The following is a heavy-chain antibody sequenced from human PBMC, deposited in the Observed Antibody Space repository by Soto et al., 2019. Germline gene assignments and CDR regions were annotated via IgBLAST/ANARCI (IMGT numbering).Heavy chain of an antibody. Sequence: HPGGSLRLSCAASGFTFSSYAMSWVRQAPGKGLEWVSAISGSGGSTYYADPVKGRFTISRDNSKNTLYLQMSSLRAEDTAVYYCVKYVDTAMVFDYRGQGTLVTVSS. V-gene: IGHV3-23*01. CDR1: GFTFSSYA. CDR2: ISGSGGST. J-gene: IGHJ4*02. CDR3: VKYVDTAMVFDY. D-gene: IGHD5-18*01.